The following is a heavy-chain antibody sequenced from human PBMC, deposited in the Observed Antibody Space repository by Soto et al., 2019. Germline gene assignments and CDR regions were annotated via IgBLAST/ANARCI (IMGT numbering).Heavy chain of an antibody. CDR2: ISYDGSNK. V-gene: IGHV3-30*18. CDR3: AKDSIEWFPGMDV. CDR1: GFTFSSYG. Sequence: QVQLVESGGGVVQPGRSLRLSCAASGFTFSSYGMHWVRQAPGKGLEWVAVISYDGSNKYYADSVKGRFTISRDNSKNTLYLQMNRLGAEDTAVYYCAKDSIEWFPGMDVWGQGTTVTVSS. D-gene: IGHD3-3*01. J-gene: IGHJ6*02.